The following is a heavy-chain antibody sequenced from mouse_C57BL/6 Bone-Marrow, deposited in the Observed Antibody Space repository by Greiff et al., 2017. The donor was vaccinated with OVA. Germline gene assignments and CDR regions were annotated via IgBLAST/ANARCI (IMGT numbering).Heavy chain of an antibody. CDR3: ASLNWDYAMDY. V-gene: IGHV2-2*01. Sequence: QVQLQQSGPGLVQPSQSLSITCTVSGFSLTSYGVHWVRQSPGKGLAWLGVIWSGGSTDYNAAFISRLSISKDNSKSQVFFKMNSLQADDTAIYYCASLNWDYAMDYWGQGTSVTVSS. CDR2: IWSGGST. J-gene: IGHJ4*01. D-gene: IGHD4-1*01. CDR1: GFSLTSYG.